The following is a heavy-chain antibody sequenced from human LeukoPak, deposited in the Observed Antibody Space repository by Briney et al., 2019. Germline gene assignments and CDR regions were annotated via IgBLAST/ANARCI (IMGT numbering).Heavy chain of an antibody. V-gene: IGHV1-24*01. J-gene: IGHJ4*02. Sequence: GASVKVSCKVSGYTLTELSMHWVRQAPGKGLEWMGGFDPEDGETIYAQKFQGRVTMTEDTSTDTAYMELSSLRSEDTAVYYCATYPRYFDWFVGEKYFDYWGQGTLVTVSS. CDR2: FDPEDGET. CDR3: ATYPRYFDWFVGEKYFDY. CDR1: GYTLTELS. D-gene: IGHD3-9*01.